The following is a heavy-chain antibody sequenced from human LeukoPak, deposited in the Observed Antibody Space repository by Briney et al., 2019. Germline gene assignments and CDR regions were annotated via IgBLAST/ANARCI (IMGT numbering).Heavy chain of an antibody. J-gene: IGHJ4*02. CDR3: ARAPHFFDTTGSGYYFDY. V-gene: IGHV4-39*07. Sequence: PSETLSLTCSVSGGSIRSTTYYWGWIRQPPGKRLEWIASIYYSANTYYSPSLMSRVTISVDTSKNQFSLNLRSVTAADTAVYYCARAPHFFDTTGSGYYFDYWGQGALVTVSS. D-gene: IGHD3-22*01. CDR1: GGSIRSTTYY. CDR2: IYYSANT.